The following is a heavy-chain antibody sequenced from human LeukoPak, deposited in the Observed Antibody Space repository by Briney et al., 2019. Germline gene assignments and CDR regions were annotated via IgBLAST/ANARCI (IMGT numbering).Heavy chain of an antibody. CDR2: ITGSVGST. Sequence: GGSLRLSCAASGFTFDDYGMSWVRQAPGKGLEWVSSITGSVGSTYYADSVKGRFTIPRDNSKNTLYLQMNSLRAEDTAVYYCAKTLPSSWYSFDYWGQGTLVTVSS. D-gene: IGHD6-13*01. CDR1: GFTFDDYG. CDR3: AKTLPSSWYSFDY. V-gene: IGHV3-23*01. J-gene: IGHJ4*02.